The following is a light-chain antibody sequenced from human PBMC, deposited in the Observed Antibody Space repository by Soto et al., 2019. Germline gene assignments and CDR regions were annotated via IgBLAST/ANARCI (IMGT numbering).Light chain of an antibody. J-gene: IGLJ3*02. CDR3: SSLTSSSTWV. CDR2: EVS. Sequence: QSVLTQPASVSGSPGQSITISCTGTSSDIGGYNYVSWYQQHPGKAPKLMISEVSNRPSGVSNRFSGSKSGNTASLTISGLQAEDEADYYCSSLTSSSTWVFGGGTKLTVL. CDR1: SSDIGGYNY. V-gene: IGLV2-14*01.